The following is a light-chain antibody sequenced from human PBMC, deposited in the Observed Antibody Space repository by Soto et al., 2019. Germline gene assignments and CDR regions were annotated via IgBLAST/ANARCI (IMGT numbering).Light chain of an antibody. V-gene: IGLV2-11*01. CDR3: CSYAGYFILV. CDR2: DVT. J-gene: IGLJ3*02. CDR1: SSDVGGYNY. Sequence: QSALTQPRSVSGSPGQSVTISCTGTSSDVGGYNYVSWYQQHPGEAPKVVIYDVTERPSGVPDRFSGSKSGNTASLTISGLQAEDEADYYCCSYAGYFILVFGGGTKLTVL.